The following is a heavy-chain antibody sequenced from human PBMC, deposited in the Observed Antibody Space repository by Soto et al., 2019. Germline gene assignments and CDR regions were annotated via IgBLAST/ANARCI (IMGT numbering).Heavy chain of an antibody. CDR2: VSIGGST. Sequence: GGSLRLSCAASGFTFSSYAMGRVRQGPGKGLEWVAVVSIGGSTHYADSVRGRFTISRDNSKNTLSLQMNSLTAEDTAVYLCAKRRGAGGHFDYWGQGALVTVSS. D-gene: IGHD2-15*01. J-gene: IGHJ4*02. CDR3: AKRRGAGGHFDY. V-gene: IGHV3-23*01. CDR1: GFTFSSYA.